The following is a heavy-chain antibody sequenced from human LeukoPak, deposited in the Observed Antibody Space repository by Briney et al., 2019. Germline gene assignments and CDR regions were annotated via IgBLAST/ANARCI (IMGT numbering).Heavy chain of an antibody. CDR3: ARGRGSGYYFDY. Sequence: SETLSLTCAVYGGSFSGYYWSWIRQPPGKGLEWIGEINHSGSTNYNPSLKSRVTISVDTSKNQFSLKLNSVTAADTAVYYCARGRGSGYYFDYWGQGTLVTVSS. J-gene: IGHJ4*02. D-gene: IGHD1-26*01. V-gene: IGHV4-34*01. CDR1: GGSFSGYY. CDR2: INHSGST.